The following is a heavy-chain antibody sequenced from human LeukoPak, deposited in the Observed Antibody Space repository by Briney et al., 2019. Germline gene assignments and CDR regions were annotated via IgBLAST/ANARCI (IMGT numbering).Heavy chain of an antibody. J-gene: IGHJ3*02. V-gene: IGHV1-2*02. Sequence: ASVKVSCKASGYTFTGYYMHWVRQAPGQGLEWMGWINPNSGDTNYAQKFQGRVTMTRDTSISTAYMELSRLRSDDTAVYYCARPKWLRSSSYAFDIWGQGTTVTVSS. CDR2: INPNSGDT. CDR3: ARPKWLRSSSYAFDI. CDR1: GYTFTGYY. D-gene: IGHD5-12*01.